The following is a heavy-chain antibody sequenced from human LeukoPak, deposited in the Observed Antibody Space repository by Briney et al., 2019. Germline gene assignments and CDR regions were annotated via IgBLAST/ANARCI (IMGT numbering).Heavy chain of an antibody. J-gene: IGHJ4*02. Sequence: ASLKVSCKASGYSFTGYYMHWVRQAPGQGLEWMGWINPNSGGTNYAQKFQGRVTMTRDTSISTAYMELSRLRSGDTAVYYCAREGVDWNHSVYYFDYWGQGTLVTVSS. CDR1: GYSFTGYY. CDR3: AREGVDWNHSVYYFDY. V-gene: IGHV1-2*02. CDR2: INPNSGGT. D-gene: IGHD1-1*01.